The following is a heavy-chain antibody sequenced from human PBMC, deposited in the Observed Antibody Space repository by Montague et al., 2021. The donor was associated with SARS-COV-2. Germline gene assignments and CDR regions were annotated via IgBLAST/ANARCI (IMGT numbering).Heavy chain of an antibody. D-gene: IGHD1-1*01. CDR3: ARAQTTCFIANCANYFHY. CDR1: GGSISSCY. Sequence: SETLSLTCTVSGGSISSCYYTWIRQSQGTGLEWVWHSYYTGSTKNNPSLKLRVTTSLDTSKTQISLTLKPGTATDTAVYYCARAQTTCFIANCANYFHYGGRGALVTVSS. V-gene: IGHV4-59*08. J-gene: IGHJ4*02. CDR2: SYYTGST.